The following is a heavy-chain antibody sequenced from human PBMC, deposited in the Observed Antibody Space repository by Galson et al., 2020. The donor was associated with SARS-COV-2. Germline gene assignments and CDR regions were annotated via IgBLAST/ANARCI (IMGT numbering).Heavy chain of an antibody. V-gene: IGHV3-33*01. Sequence: GGSLRLSCAASGFTFSSYGMHWVRQAPGKGLEWVAVIWYDGSNKYYADSVKGRFTISRDNSKNTLYLQMNSLRAEDTAVYYCARDRHCSSTSCYLGCCYYYYMDVWGKGTTVTISS. CDR1: GFTFSSYG. CDR2: IWYDGSNK. D-gene: IGHD2-2*01. CDR3: ARDRHCSSTSCYLGCCYYYYMDV. J-gene: IGHJ6*03.